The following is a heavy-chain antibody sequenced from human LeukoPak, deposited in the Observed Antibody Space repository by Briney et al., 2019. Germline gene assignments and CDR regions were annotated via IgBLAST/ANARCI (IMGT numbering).Heavy chain of an antibody. V-gene: IGHV1-2*02. J-gene: IGHJ6*03. CDR2: INPNTGDT. D-gene: IGHD4-11*01. CDR1: GYLFIVYN. CDR3: ARRFDYGNHAFHHYYMDV. Sequence: EASVKVSCKASGYLFIVYNIHWVRQAPGQGLEWMGWINPNTGDTNYAQKFQGRVTMTRDTSISTVYMELRSLTYEDTALYYCARRFDYGNHAFHHYYMDVWGKGTTVSVSS.